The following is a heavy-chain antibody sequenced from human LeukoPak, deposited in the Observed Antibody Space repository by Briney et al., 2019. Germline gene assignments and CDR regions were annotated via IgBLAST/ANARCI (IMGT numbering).Heavy chain of an antibody. J-gene: IGHJ4*02. CDR1: GFTFSSYG. Sequence: GGSLRLSCAASGFTFSSYGMHWVRQAPGKGLEWVAVIWYDGSNKYYADSVKGRFTISRDNSKNTLYLQMNSLRAEDTAVYYCARDHHDSPQYYFDYWGQGTLVTVSS. CDR3: ARDHHDSPQYYFDY. V-gene: IGHV3-33*01. D-gene: IGHD3-16*01. CDR2: IWYDGSNK.